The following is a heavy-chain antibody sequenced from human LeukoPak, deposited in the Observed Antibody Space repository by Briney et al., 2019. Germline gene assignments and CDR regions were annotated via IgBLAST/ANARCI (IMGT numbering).Heavy chain of an antibody. CDR3: ARDGYSSSFYFDY. V-gene: IGHV3-21*01. Sequence: GGSLRLSCAASGFTFSKYAMTWVRQAPGKGLEWVSAISSSTLKIYYADSVKGRFTISRDNAKNTLYLQMNSLRAEDTAVYYCARDGYSSSFYFDYWGQGTLVTVSS. CDR2: ISSSTLKI. D-gene: IGHD6-6*01. J-gene: IGHJ4*02. CDR1: GFTFSKYA.